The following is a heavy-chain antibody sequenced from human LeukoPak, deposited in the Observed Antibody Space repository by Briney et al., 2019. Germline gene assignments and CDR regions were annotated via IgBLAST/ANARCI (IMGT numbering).Heavy chain of an antibody. CDR3: ARDRRYCSSTSCYGGLDY. Sequence: SQTLSLTCALSGDSVSSNSAAWNWVRQSPSRGLESLGRTYYRSKWYNDYAVSVKSRITINPDTSKNQFSLQLNSVTPEDTAVYYCARDRRYCSSTSCYGGLDYWGQGTLVTVSS. CDR2: TYYRSKWYN. CDR1: GDSVSSNSAA. D-gene: IGHD2-2*01. V-gene: IGHV6-1*01. J-gene: IGHJ4*02.